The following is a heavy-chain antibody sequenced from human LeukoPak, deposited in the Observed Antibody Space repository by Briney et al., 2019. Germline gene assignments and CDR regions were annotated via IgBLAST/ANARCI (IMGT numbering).Heavy chain of an antibody. CDR1: GGSISSSSYY. CDR2: IYYSGST. V-gene: IGHV4-39*07. CDR3: ARIHGAYCGGDCYPGWFDP. D-gene: IGHD2-21*01. J-gene: IGHJ5*02. Sequence: SETLSLTCTVSGGSISSSSYYWGWIRQPPGKGLEWIGSIYYSGSTYYNPSLKSRVTISVDTSKNQFSLKLSSVTAADTAVYYCARIHGAYCGGDCYPGWFDPWGQGTLVTVSS.